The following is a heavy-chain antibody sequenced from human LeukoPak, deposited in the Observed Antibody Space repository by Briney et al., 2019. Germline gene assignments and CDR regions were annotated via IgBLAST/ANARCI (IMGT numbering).Heavy chain of an antibody. J-gene: IGHJ4*02. V-gene: IGHV3-30*18. Sequence: GRSLRLSCEAAGFTFSNYGMHWVRQAPGKGLEWVAVIPYDGFNPYYADSVKGRFTISRDNSKNTLWLQMNSLRAEDTAVYYCAKVKEMYSSGSYYFDYWGQGTLVTVSS. CDR3: AKVKEMYSSGSYYFDY. D-gene: IGHD6-19*01. CDR1: GFTFSNYG. CDR2: IPYDGFNP.